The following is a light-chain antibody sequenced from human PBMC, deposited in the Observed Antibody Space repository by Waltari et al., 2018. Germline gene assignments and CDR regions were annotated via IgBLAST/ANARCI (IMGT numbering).Light chain of an antibody. J-gene: IGLJ3*02. CDR3: QSYDTSLSVV. CDR1: GSNIGAGYD. Sequence: QSVLTQPPSVSGAPGQRVTISCTGSGSNIGAGYDVHWYQQLPRAAPNFLIYGSTSRPLGVPARCFGSTSGTSASLAIIGLQAEDEADYCCQSYDTSLSVVSGGGTKLTVL. V-gene: IGLV1-40*01. CDR2: GST.